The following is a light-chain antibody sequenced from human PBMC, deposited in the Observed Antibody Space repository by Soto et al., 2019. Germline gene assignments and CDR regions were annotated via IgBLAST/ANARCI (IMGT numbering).Light chain of an antibody. J-gene: IGKJ1*01. Sequence: EIVMTQSPATLSVSPGERATLSCRASQSVSSNLAWYQQKPGQAPRLLIYGASTRATGIPARFSGSGSGTEFTLTISSLQSADFAVYYCQQYNNWPGGTFGQGTKVEIK. V-gene: IGKV3-15*01. CDR3: QQYNNWPGGT. CDR2: GAS. CDR1: QSVSSN.